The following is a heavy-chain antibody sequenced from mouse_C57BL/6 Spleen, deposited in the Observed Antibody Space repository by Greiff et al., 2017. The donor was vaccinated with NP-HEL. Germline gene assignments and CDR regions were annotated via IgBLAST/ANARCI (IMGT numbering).Heavy chain of an antibody. CDR3: ARCSRAYYYAMDY. V-gene: IGHV1-80*01. CDR2: IYPGDGDT. Sequence: QVQLQQSGAELVKPGASVKISCKASGYAFSSYWMNWVKQRPGKGLEWIGQIYPGDGDTNYNGKFTGKATLTADKSSSTAYMQLSSLTSEDSAVYFCARCSRAYYYAMDYWGQGTSVTVSS. J-gene: IGHJ4*01. CDR1: GYAFSSYW. D-gene: IGHD1-1*01.